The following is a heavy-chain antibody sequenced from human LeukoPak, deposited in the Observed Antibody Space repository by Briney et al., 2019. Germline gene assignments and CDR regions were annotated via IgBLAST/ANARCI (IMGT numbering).Heavy chain of an antibody. CDR1: GFTFSSYA. CDR3: AEDTVAMAALFDP. J-gene: IGHJ5*02. CDR2: ISGSGSST. V-gene: IGHV3-23*01. Sequence: GGSLRLSCAASGFTFSSYAMSWVRQAPGKGLEWLSSISGSGSSTYYANSVKGRFTISRDNSKNTLYLQMNSLTAEDPAVYYCAEDTVAMAALFDPWGQGTLVTVSS. D-gene: IGHD4-23*01.